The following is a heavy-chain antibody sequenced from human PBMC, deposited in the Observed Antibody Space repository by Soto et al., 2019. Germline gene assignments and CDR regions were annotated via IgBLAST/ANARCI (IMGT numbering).Heavy chain of an antibody. Sequence: SETLSLTCTVSGGSISSSSYYWGWIRQPPGKGLEWIGSIYYSGSTYYNPSLKSRVTISVDTSKNQFSLKLSSVTAADTAVYYCARPGLDRYGDPVHFDYWGQGTLVTVSS. D-gene: IGHD4-17*01. CDR2: IYYSGST. CDR1: GGSISSSSYY. J-gene: IGHJ4*02. V-gene: IGHV4-39*01. CDR3: ARPGLDRYGDPVHFDY.